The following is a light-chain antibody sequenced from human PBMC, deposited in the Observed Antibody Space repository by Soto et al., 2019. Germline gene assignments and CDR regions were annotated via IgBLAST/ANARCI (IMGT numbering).Light chain of an antibody. V-gene: IGKV4-1*01. Sequence: DIVMTQSKDSLAVSLGERATLNCKCSQSVLYTSNNKNYLAWYRQKPGQPPKLLIYWASTRESGVPDRFSGSGSGTDFTLTISSLQAEDVAVYYCQQYYSTPITFGQGTRLEIK. J-gene: IGKJ5*01. CDR1: QSVLYTSNNKNY. CDR2: WAS. CDR3: QQYYSTPIT.